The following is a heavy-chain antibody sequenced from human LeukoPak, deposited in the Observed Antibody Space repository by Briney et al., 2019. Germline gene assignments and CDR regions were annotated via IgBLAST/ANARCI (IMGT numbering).Heavy chain of an antibody. CDR3: ARSPVEMATVSFDY. CDR1: GFTFSSYS. J-gene: IGHJ4*02. Sequence: GGSLRLSCAASGFTFSSYSMNWVRQAPGKGLEWVSSISSSSSYIYYAGSVKGRFTISRDNAKNSLYLQMNSLRAEDTAVYYCARSPVEMATVSFDYWGQGTLVTVSS. V-gene: IGHV3-21*01. CDR2: ISSSSSYI. D-gene: IGHD5-24*01.